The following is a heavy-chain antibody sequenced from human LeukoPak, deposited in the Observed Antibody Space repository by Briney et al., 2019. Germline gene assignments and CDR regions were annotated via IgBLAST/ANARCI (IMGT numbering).Heavy chain of an antibody. V-gene: IGHV3-30*02. CDR1: GFTFSSYG. CDR2: IRYDGSNK. CDR3: AKDRPHIAARPDFFDY. Sequence: GGSLRLSCAASGFTFSSYGMHWVRQAPGKGLEWVAFIRYDGSNKYYADSVKSRFTISRDNSKNTLYLQMNSLRAEDTAVYYCAKDRPHIAARPDFFDYWGQGTLVTVSS. J-gene: IGHJ4*02. D-gene: IGHD6-6*01.